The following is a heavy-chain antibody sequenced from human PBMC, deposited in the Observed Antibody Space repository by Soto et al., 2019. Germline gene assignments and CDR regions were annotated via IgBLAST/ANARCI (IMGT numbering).Heavy chain of an antibody. D-gene: IGHD2-15*01. CDR1: GXTFTSYD. Sequence: ASVKVSCTASGXTFTSYDSNWVRQATGQGLEWMGWMNPNSGNTGYAQKFQGRVTMTRNTSISTAYMELSSLRSEDTAVYYCARAWGDIVVVVADAFDIWGQGTMVTVSS. J-gene: IGHJ3*02. CDR2: MNPNSGNT. V-gene: IGHV1-8*01. CDR3: ARAWGDIVVVVADAFDI.